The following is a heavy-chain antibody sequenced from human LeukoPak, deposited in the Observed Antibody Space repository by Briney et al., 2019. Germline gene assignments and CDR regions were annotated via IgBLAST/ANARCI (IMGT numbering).Heavy chain of an antibody. CDR1: GYSFTSYW. D-gene: IGHD6-19*01. V-gene: IGHV5-51*01. CDR3: ARQVAYTSGRTFDF. CDR2: IYPGDSDS. Sequence: GESLKIPRKGSGYSFTSYWIGWVRQMPGIGLEWMGIIYPGDSDSRYSPSFQGQVTISADKSISTAYLQWSSLKASDTAMYYCARQVAYTSGRTFDFWGQGTLVTVSS. J-gene: IGHJ4*02.